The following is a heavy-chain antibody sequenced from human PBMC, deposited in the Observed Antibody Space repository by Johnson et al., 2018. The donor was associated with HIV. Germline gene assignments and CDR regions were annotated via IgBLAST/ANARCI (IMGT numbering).Heavy chain of an antibody. D-gene: IGHD1-26*01. J-gene: IGHJ3*02. Sequence: QVQLVESGGGVVQPGRSLRLSCAASGFTFSSYAMHWVRQAPGKGLEWVAVISYDGSNKYYADSVKGRFTISRDNSKNTLYLQMNSLRAEDTAVYYCAKGRWELLAGAFDIWGQGTTVTVSS. CDR2: ISYDGSNK. CDR1: GFTFSSYA. CDR3: AKGRWELLAGAFDI. V-gene: IGHV3-30-3*01.